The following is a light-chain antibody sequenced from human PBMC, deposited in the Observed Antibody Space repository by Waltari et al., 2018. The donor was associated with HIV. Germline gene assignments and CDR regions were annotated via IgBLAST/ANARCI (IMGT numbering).Light chain of an antibody. J-gene: IGLJ3*02. CDR3: AAWDDSLSGPV. CDR2: RNN. Sequence: QSVLTQPPSASGTPGQRVTISCSGSSSNIGSNYVYWYQQPPGTAPKLLIYRNNPRPSGVPYRFPGSKSGTSASLDISGLRSEDEADYYCAAWDDSLSGPVFGGGTKLTVL. V-gene: IGLV1-47*01. CDR1: SSNIGSNY.